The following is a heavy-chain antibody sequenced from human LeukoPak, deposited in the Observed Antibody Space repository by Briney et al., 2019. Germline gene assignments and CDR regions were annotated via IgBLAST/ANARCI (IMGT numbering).Heavy chain of an antibody. V-gene: IGHV3-23*01. CDR2: IGDSGGNT. D-gene: IGHD1-26*01. Sequence: PGGSLRLSCAASGFTFSSYPMTWVRQAPGKGLDWVSTIGDSGGNTFYADSVKGRFTISRDNSKNTLSLQMSSLRAEDTAVYYCARDVGITVGATDYWGQGALVTVSS. CDR3: ARDVGITVGATDY. CDR1: GFTFSSYP. J-gene: IGHJ4*02.